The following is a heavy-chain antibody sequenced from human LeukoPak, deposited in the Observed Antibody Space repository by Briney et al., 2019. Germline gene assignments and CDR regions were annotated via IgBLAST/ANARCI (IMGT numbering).Heavy chain of an antibody. D-gene: IGHD3-10*01. CDR2: INTNTGNP. CDR3: ARDYYGSGSYYKAFGP. J-gene: IGHJ5*02. Sequence: ASVKVSCKASGYTFTSYAMNWVRQAPGQGLEWMGWINTNTGNPTYAQGFTGRFVFSLDTSVSTAYLQISSLKAEDTAVYYCARDYYGSGSYYKAFGPWGQGTLVTVSS. V-gene: IGHV7-4-1*02. CDR1: GYTFTSYA.